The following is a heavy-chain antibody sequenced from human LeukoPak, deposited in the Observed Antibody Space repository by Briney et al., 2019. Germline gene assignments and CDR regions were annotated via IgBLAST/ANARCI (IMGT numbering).Heavy chain of an antibody. CDR2: ISGSGGST. CDR3: AKDGADFWSGRHFDY. D-gene: IGHD3-3*01. J-gene: IGHJ4*02. V-gene: IGHV3-23*01. CDR1: GFTFSSYA. Sequence: GGSLRLSCAASGFTFSSYAMSWVRQAPGKGLEWVSAISGSGGSTYYADSVKGRFTISRDNSKNTLYLQMNSLRAEDTAVYYCAKDGADFWSGRHFDYWGQGTLVTVSS.